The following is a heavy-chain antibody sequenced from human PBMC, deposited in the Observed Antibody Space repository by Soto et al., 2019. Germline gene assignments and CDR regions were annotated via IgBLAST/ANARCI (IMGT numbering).Heavy chain of an antibody. D-gene: IGHD2-2*01. Sequence: GGSLRLSCAASGFTFSSYGMHWVRQAPGKGLEWVAVISYDGSNKYYADSVKGRFTISRDNSKNTLYLQMNSLRAEDTAVYYCAKEGYCSSTSCYPYYYNGMDVWGPGTTVTVSS. CDR3: AKEGYCSSTSCYPYYYNGMDV. V-gene: IGHV3-30*18. CDR1: GFTFSSYG. CDR2: ISYDGSNK. J-gene: IGHJ6*02.